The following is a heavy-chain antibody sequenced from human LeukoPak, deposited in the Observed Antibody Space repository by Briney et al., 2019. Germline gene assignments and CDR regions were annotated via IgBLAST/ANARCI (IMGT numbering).Heavy chain of an antibody. D-gene: IGHD6-19*01. CDR2: IIPIFGTA. V-gene: IGHV1-69*05. CDR3: ARDSHSSGWSYFDY. Sequence: SVKVSCKASGGTFSSYAISWVRQAPGQGLGWMGGIIPIFGTANYAQKFQGRVTITTDESTSTAYMELSSLRSEDTAVYYRARDSHSSGWSYFDYWGQGTLVTVSS. J-gene: IGHJ4*02. CDR1: GGTFSSYA.